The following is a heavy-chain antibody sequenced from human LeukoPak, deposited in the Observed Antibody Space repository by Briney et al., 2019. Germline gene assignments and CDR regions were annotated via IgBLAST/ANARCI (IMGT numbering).Heavy chain of an antibody. CDR1: GFTFSSYG. J-gene: IGHJ4*02. CDR2: ISGSGGST. V-gene: IGHV3-23*01. CDR3: ASGSSWFNFDY. D-gene: IGHD6-13*01. Sequence: GGSLRLSCAASGFTFSSYGMSWVRQAPGKGLEWVSAISGSGGSTYYADSVKGRFTISRDNSKNTLYLQMNSQRAEDTAVYYCASGSSWFNFDYWGQGTLVTVSS.